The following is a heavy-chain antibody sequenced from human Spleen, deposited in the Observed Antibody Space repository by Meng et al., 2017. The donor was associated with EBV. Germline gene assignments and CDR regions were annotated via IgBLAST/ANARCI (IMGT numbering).Heavy chain of an antibody. CDR2: IIPMFGTA. J-gene: IGHJ4*02. CDR3: ANSFGDYGVYFDQ. D-gene: IGHD4-17*01. Sequence: QVPLLQSGVELTKPGSPLKVSCKTSGGSFNNYALSWVRHVPGQWLEWMGGIIPMFGTASYAQKFQGRVTITADKSTRTAYMEVSSLRSEDTAVYYCANSFGDYGVYFDQWGQGTLVTVSS. V-gene: IGHV1-69*14. CDR1: GGSFNNYA.